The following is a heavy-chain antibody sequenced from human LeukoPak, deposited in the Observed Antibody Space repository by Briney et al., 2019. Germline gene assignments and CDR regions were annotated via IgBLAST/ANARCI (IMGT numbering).Heavy chain of an antibody. Sequence: SETLSLTCTVSGGSISSYYWSWIRQPPGKGLEWIGYIYYSGSTNYNPSLKSRVTISIDTSKNQFSLKLSSVTAADTAVYYCARGLLDGYTHPAAFDIWGQGTMVTVSS. V-gene: IGHV4-59*01. CDR3: ARGLLDGYTHPAAFDI. CDR1: GGSISSYY. CDR2: IYYSGST. D-gene: IGHD5-24*01. J-gene: IGHJ3*02.